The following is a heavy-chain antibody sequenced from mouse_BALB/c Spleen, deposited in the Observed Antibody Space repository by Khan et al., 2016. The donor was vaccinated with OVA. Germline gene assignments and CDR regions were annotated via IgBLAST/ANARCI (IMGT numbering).Heavy chain of an antibody. J-gene: IGHJ2*01. V-gene: IGHV1-5*01. CDR3: TRSFDSYYFDY. CDR2: IYPGNSDT. D-gene: IGHD2-4*01. Sequence: VQLKQSGTVLARPGASVKMSCKASGYSFTSYWMHWVKQRPGQGLEWIGAIYPGNSDTRYNQKFKGKAKLTAVTSASTAYMELSSLTNEDSAVYYCTRSFDSYYFDYWGQGTTLTVSA. CDR1: GYSFTSYW.